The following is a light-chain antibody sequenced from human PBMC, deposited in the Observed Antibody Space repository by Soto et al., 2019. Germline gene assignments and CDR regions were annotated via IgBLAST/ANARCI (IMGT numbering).Light chain of an antibody. CDR1: QSVSTY. V-gene: IGKV3-11*01. CDR3: QQRSNWPPLT. J-gene: IGKJ4*01. Sequence: EIVLTQSPATLSLSPGERASLSCRASQSVSTYLAWYQQKRGQAPRLLIYDASNRATGVPVRFSGSGSGTDFTLTISSLEPEDFAVYYCQQRSNWPPLTFGGGTKVDIK. CDR2: DAS.